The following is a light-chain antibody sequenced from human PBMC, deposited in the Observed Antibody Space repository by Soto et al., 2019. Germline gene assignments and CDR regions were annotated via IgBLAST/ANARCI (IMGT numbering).Light chain of an antibody. J-gene: IGKJ1*01. V-gene: IGKV1-27*01. CDR2: AAF. CDR1: QGISNY. CDR3: QRYNNAPRT. Sequence: DIQMTQSPSSLSGSVGDSVTITCRASQGISNYLAWYQQKPGKAPTLLIYAAFTLQSGVPSRFSGSGSGTDFTLTISSLQPEDVATYYCQRYNNAPRTFGQGTKVDIK.